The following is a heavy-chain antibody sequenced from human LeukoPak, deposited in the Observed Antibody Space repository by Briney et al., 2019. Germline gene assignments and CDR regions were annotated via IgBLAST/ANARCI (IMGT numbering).Heavy chain of an antibody. J-gene: IGHJ5*02. V-gene: IGHV3-11*06. Sequence: GRSLRLSCAASGFTFSDYYMSWIRQAPGKGLEWVSYISSSSSYTNYADSVKGRFTISRDNAKNSLYLQMNSLRAEDTAVYYCARAGDVVVTAGIPFDPWGQGTLVTVSS. CDR3: ARAGDVVVTAGIPFDP. CDR1: GFTFSDYY. D-gene: IGHD2-21*02. CDR2: ISSSSSYT.